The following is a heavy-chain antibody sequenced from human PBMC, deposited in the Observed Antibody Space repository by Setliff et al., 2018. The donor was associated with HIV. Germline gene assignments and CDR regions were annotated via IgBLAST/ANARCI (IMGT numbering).Heavy chain of an antibody. CDR1: GFTFNNYA. CDR3: ARWSGSSSLKGVHYYYYYYMDV. CDR2: ISIRGGYI. J-gene: IGHJ6*03. Sequence: PGGSLRLSCAASGFTFNNYAMNWVRQAPGKGLRWVASISIRGGYIYYADSVKGRFTISRDNTRNSVYLQMDSLRVDDTAVFYCARWSGSSSLKGVHYYYYYYMDVWGKGTTVTVSS. V-gene: IGHV3-21*06. D-gene: IGHD6-13*01.